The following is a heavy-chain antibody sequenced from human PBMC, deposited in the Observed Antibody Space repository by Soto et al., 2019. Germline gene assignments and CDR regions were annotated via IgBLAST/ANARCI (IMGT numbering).Heavy chain of an antibody. CDR3: ARVRQGCSANNCYFDP. CDR2: VHISGHS. D-gene: IGHD1-1*01. Sequence: SDTLSLTCPLSGFSVRAPDWLNWVRPSPDKGLEWIAEVHISGHSNYNPSLRSRVSVSIDSSKNQFYLNLNSVTAADTAIYYCARVRQGCSANNCYFDPWGQGTQVTVSS. V-gene: IGHV4-4*02. J-gene: IGHJ5*01. CDR1: GFSVRAPDW.